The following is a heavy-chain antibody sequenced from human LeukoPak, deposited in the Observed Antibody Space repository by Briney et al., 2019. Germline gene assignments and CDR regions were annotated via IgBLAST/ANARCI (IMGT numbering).Heavy chain of an antibody. CDR1: GGSVTSNY. V-gene: IGHV4-59*08. CDR2: IYYTGNT. J-gene: IGHJ4*02. CDR3: ATGGDRRKVGY. Sequence: SETLSLTCTVSGGSVTSNYRSWIRQPPGTGLEWIGYIYYTGNTNYNPSLKSRVTLSLDTSKNHFSLKLTSVTAADTAVYYCATGGDRRKVGYWGQGTLITVSS. D-gene: IGHD2-21*02.